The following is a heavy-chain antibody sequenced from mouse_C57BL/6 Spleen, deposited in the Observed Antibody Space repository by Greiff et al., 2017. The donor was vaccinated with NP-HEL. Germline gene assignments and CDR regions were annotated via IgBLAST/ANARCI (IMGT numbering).Heavy chain of an antibody. V-gene: IGHV1-26*01. Sequence: EVQLQQSGPELVKPGASVKISCKASGYTFTDYYMNWVKQSHGKSLEWIGDINPNNGGTSYNQKFKGKATLTVDKSSSTAYMELRSLTSEDSAVYYCARYYGSSYPWYFDVWGTGTTVTVSS. D-gene: IGHD1-1*01. J-gene: IGHJ1*03. CDR2: INPNNGGT. CDR3: ARYYGSSYPWYFDV. CDR1: GYTFTDYY.